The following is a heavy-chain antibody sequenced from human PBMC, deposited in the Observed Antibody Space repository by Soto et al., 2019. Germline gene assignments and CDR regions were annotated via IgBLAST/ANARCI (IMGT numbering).Heavy chain of an antibody. CDR2: ILVDGRT. CDR3: AKATATGGGAFDI. V-gene: IGHV3-23*01. J-gene: IGHJ3*02. D-gene: IGHD2-8*02. Sequence: GGSLRLSCAASGFICGSYDMSWVRQAPGKGLEWVSTILVDGRTFYVDSVKGRFTISRDSSQNTVYLQMNSLTAGDTALYYCAKATATGGGAFDICGQGTKVTVSS. CDR1: GFICGSYD.